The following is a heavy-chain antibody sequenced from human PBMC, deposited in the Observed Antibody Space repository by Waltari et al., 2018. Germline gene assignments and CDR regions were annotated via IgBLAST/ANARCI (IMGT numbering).Heavy chain of an antibody. CDR3: ARKGGRIAVAGMGY. J-gene: IGHJ4*02. CDR2: TLKDATTK. CDR1: GFSFGAYG. V-gene: IGHV3-30-3*01. D-gene: IGHD6-19*01. Sequence: QVQLVESGGGVVQPGGSLRLSCAASGFSFGAYGMNWVRQAPGKGLEWISFTLKDATTKSYADSVKGRFTISRDNSRNTLYLQMDSLREEDTAIYYCARKGGRIAVAGMGYWGRGTLVTVSS.